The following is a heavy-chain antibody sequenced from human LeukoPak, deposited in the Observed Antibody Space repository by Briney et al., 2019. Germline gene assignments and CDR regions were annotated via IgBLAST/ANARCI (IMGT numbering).Heavy chain of an antibody. CDR1: GFTFSSYW. Sequence: GGSLRLSCAASGFTFSSYWMSWVRQAPGKGLEWVANIKQDGSEKCYVDSVKGRFTISRDNAKNSLYLQMNSLRAEDTAVYYCAREGGDSYVRRYDAFDIWGQGTMVTVSS. CDR2: IKQDGSEK. CDR3: AREGGDSYVRRYDAFDI. J-gene: IGHJ3*02. V-gene: IGHV3-7*01. D-gene: IGHD5-18*01.